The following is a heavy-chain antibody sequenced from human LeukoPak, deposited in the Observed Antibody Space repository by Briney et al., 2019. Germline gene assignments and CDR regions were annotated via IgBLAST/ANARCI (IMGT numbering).Heavy chain of an antibody. CDR1: GFTFSSYE. CDR3: ARGPQGIVGATIDY. Sequence: PGGSLRLSCAASGFTFSSYEMNWVRQAPGKGLEWVSGISGSGGGTYIADSVKGRFTISRDNSKNTLYLQMNSLRAEDTAVYYCARGPQGIVGATIDYWGQGTLVTVSS. CDR2: ISGSGGGT. D-gene: IGHD1-26*01. V-gene: IGHV3-23*01. J-gene: IGHJ4*02.